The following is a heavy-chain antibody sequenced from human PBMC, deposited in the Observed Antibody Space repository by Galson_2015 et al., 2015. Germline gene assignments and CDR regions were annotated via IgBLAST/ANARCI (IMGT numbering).Heavy chain of an antibody. CDR2: VKQDGGEK. CDR3: TRGAPQYWYFDL. CDR1: GFTFSNYW. J-gene: IGHJ2*01. V-gene: IGHV3-7*03. Sequence: SLRLSCAASGFTFSNYWMAWVRQAPGKGLEWVANVKQDGGEKHYVDSVKGRFVISSDNAKNSVYLQLNNLRAEDTAVYYCTRGAPQYWYFDLWGRGPLVTVSS.